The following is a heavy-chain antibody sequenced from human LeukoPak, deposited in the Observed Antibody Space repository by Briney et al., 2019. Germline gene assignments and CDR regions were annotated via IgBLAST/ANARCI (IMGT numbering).Heavy chain of an antibody. CDR1: GGSISSGDYY. J-gene: IGHJ3*02. V-gene: IGHV4-30-4*08. D-gene: IGHD4-23*01. Sequence: SETLSLTCTVSGGSISSGDYYWSWIRQPPGKGLEWIGYIYYSGSTYYNPSLKSRVTISVDTSRNQFSLKLSSVTAADTAVYYCARGRKLAFDIWGQGTMVTVSS. CDR3: ARGRKLAFDI. CDR2: IYYSGST.